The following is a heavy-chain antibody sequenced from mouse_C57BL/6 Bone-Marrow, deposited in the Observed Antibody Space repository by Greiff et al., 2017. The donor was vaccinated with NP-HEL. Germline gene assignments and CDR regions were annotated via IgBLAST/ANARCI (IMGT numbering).Heavy chain of an antibody. CDR3: ARQKLGRGMDY. CDR1: GFTFSGYG. CDR2: ISSGGSYT. D-gene: IGHD4-1*01. Sequence: EVQLVESGGDLVKPGGSLKLSCAASGFTFSGYGMSWVRQTPDKRLEWVATISSGGSYTYYPDSVKGRFTISRDNAKNTLYLQMSSLKSEDTAMYYCARQKLGRGMDYWGQGTSVTVSS. V-gene: IGHV5-6*01. J-gene: IGHJ4*01.